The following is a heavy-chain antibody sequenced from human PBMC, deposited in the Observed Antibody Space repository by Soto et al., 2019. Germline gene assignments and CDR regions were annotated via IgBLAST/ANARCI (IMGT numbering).Heavy chain of an antibody. CDR2: ISYDGSNK. J-gene: IGHJ6*02. CDR3: AKGRGGFGSHYCCYGMDV. V-gene: IGHV3-30*18. D-gene: IGHD3-10*01. Sequence: QVQLVESGGGVVQPGRSLRLSCAASGFAFSSYGMHWVRQAPGKGLEWVAVISYDGSNKYYADSVKGRFTISRDNSKNTLYLHMNSLRAEDTAVYYCAKGRGGFGSHYCCYGMDVWGQGTTVTVSS. CDR1: GFAFSSYG.